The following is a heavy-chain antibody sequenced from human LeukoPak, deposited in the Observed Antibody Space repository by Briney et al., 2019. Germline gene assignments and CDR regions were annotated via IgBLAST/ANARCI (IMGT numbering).Heavy chain of an antibody. J-gene: IGHJ3*02. Sequence: NPSETLSLTCAVYGGSFSGYYWSWIRQPPGKGLEWFGSISYSGGTAYNPSLRSRVTISVDTSKNQFSLKVNSVTAADTAVYYCAREVEYYDSSGYRPHAFDIWGQGTLVTVSA. D-gene: IGHD3-22*01. CDR2: ISYSGGT. V-gene: IGHV4-34*01. CDR3: AREVEYYDSSGYRPHAFDI. CDR1: GGSFSGYY.